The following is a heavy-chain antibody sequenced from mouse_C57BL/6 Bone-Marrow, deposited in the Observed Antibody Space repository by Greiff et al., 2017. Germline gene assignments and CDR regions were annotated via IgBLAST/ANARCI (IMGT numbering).Heavy chain of an antibody. V-gene: IGHV14-2*01. D-gene: IGHD1-1*01. Sequence: VQLQQSGAELVKPGASVKLSCTASGFNIKDYYMHWVKQRTEQGLEWIGRIDPEDGETKYAPKFQGKATITADTSSNTAYLQLSSLTSEDAAVDYCAFTTVVEDYAMDDWGQGTSGTVSS. J-gene: IGHJ4*01. CDR1: GFNIKDYY. CDR2: IDPEDGET. CDR3: AFTTVVEDYAMDD.